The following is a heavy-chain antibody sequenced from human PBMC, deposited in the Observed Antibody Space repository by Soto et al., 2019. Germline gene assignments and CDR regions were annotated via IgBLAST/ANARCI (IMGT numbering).Heavy chain of an antibody. CDR3: AKGDCSSTSCFLHYMDV. D-gene: IGHD2-2*01. V-gene: IGHV3-30*18. Sequence: GGSLRLSCAASGFTFSSYGMHWVRQAPGKGLEWVAVISYDGSNKCYADSVKGRFTISRDNSKNTLYLQMNSLRAEDTAVYYCAKGDCSSTSCFLHYMDVWGKGTTVTVSS. J-gene: IGHJ6*03. CDR2: ISYDGSNK. CDR1: GFTFSSYG.